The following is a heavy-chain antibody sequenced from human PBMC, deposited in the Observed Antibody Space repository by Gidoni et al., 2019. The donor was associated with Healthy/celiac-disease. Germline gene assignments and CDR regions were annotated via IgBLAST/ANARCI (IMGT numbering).Heavy chain of an antibody. J-gene: IGHJ4*02. CDR2: ISYDGSNK. D-gene: IGHD3-22*01. CDR1: GCSFSSDV. V-gene: IGHV3-30*03. Sequence: QVQLVEAGGGVVQPGRSLRLSCAASGCSFSSDVMHWVRQAPGKGLERVAVISYDGSNKYYAYSVKGRFTIFRDNSTNTLYLQMNSLRAADTAVYYCATEKGYYDSSCYRVRYFDYWGQGTLVTVSS. CDR3: ATEKGYYDSSCYRVRYFDY.